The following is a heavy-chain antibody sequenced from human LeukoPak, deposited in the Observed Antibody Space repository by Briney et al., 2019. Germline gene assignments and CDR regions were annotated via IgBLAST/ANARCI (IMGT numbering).Heavy chain of an antibody. D-gene: IGHD3-10*01. CDR2: IWYDGSNK. CDR1: GFTFSSYG. Sequence: GRSLRLSCAASGFTFSSYGMRWVRQAPAKGLEWVAVIWYDGSNKYYADSVKGRFTISRDNSKNTLYLQMNSLRAEDTAVYYCAREHVLLWFGELSYGMDVWGQGTTVTVSS. V-gene: IGHV3-33*01. CDR3: AREHVLLWFGELSYGMDV. J-gene: IGHJ6*02.